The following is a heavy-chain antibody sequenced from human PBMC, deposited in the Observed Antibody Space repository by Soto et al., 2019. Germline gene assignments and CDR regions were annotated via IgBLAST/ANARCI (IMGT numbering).Heavy chain of an antibody. CDR3: ARNLPYSSGGWFDP. V-gene: IGHV1-18*01. CDR2: LSAYNGNT. CDR1: GYTCTSYG. D-gene: IGHD6-19*01. J-gene: IGHJ5*02. Sequence: ASVKVSCKASGYTCTSYGISWVRPAPGQGLEWMVCLSAYNGNTNYAQKLQGRVTMTTDTSTSTAYMELRSLRSDDTAVYYCARNLPYSSGGWFDPWGQGTLVTVSS.